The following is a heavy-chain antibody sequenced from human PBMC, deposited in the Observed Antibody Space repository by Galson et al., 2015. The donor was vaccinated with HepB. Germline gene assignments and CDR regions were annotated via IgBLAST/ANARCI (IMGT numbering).Heavy chain of an antibody. CDR1: GFTVSSNY. Sequence: SLRLSCAASGFTVSSNYMSWVRQAPGKGLEWVSVIYSGGSTYYADSVKGRFTISRHNSKNTLYLQMNSLRAEDTAVYYCARDSPPPGQYSSGWFGVWGQGTMVTVSS. CDR3: ARDSPPPGQYSSGWFGV. D-gene: IGHD6-19*01. CDR2: IYSGGST. J-gene: IGHJ3*01. V-gene: IGHV3-53*04.